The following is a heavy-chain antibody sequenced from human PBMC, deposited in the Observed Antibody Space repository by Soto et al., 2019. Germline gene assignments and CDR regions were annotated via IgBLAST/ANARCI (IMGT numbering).Heavy chain of an antibody. V-gene: IGHV3-30*18. CDR3: AKSRAVAGPYYFDY. Sequence: QVQLVESGGGVVQPGRSLRLSCAASGFTFSSYGMHWVRQAPGKGLEWVAVISYDGSNKYYADSVKGRITISRDKSKNTLYLQMNSLSAEDTAVYYCAKSRAVAGPYYFDYWGQGTLVTVSS. CDR1: GFTFSSYG. CDR2: ISYDGSNK. J-gene: IGHJ4*02. D-gene: IGHD6-19*01.